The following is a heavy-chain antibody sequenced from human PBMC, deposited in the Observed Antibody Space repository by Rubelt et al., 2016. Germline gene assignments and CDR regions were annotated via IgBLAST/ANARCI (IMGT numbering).Heavy chain of an antibody. J-gene: IGHJ4*02. CDR2: IWYDGSNK. CDR3: AKPAYSSSSDY. D-gene: IGHD6-6*01. Sequence: KGLEWVAVIWYDGSNKYYADSVKGRFTISRDNSKNTLYLQMNGLRAGDTAVYYCAKPAYSSSSDYWGQGTLVTVSS. V-gene: IGHV3-33*03.